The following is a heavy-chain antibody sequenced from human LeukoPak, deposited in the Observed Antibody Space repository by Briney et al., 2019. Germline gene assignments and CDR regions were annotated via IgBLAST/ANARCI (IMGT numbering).Heavy chain of an antibody. CDR3: ARYKGEWLAPFDY. CDR1: GGSISSSSYY. D-gene: IGHD6-19*01. CDR2: IYYSGST. Sequence: SETLSLTCTVSGGSISSSSYYWGWIRQPPGKGLEWFGSIYYSGSTYYNPSLKSRVTISVDTSKNQFSLKLTSVTAADTAVYYCARYKGEWLAPFDYWGQGILVTVST. J-gene: IGHJ4*02. V-gene: IGHV4-39*07.